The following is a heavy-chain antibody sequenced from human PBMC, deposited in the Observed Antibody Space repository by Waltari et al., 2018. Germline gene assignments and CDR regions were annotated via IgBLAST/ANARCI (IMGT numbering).Heavy chain of an antibody. CDR3: ARVADIGGCSGGSCYSNDY. D-gene: IGHD2-15*01. J-gene: IGHJ4*02. V-gene: IGHV4-59*01. CDR1: GGSISSYY. Sequence: QVQLQESGPGLVKPSETLSLTCTVSGGSISSYYWSWIRQPPGKGLEWIGYIYYSGSTNYNPSLKSRVTISVDTSKNQFSLKLSSVTAADTAVYYCARVADIGGCSGGSCYSNDYWGQGTLVTVSS. CDR2: IYYSGST.